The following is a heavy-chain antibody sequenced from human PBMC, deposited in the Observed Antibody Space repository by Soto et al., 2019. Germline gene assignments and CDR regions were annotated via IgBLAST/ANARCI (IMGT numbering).Heavy chain of an antibody. CDR2: ISSSGSTI. J-gene: IGHJ6*02. CDR1: GFTFSSYE. V-gene: IGHV3-48*03. CDR3: ARDALLWFGEGNYGMDV. D-gene: IGHD3-10*01. Sequence: SVGSLRLSCAASGFTFSSYEMNWVRQAPGKGLEWVSYISSSGSTIYYADSVKGRFTISRDNAKNSLYLQMNSLRAEDTAVYYCARDALLWFGEGNYGMDVWGQGTTVTVSS.